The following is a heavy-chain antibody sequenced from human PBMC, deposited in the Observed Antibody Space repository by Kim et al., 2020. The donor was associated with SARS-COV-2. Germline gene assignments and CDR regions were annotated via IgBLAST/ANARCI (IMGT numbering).Heavy chain of an antibody. CDR2: ISYDGSNK. CDR1: GFTFSSYA. CDR3: ARSAIKYYYYYGMDV. J-gene: IGHJ6*02. V-gene: IGHV3-30-3*01. Sequence: GGSLRLSCAASGFTFSSYAMHWVRQAPGKGLEWVAVISYDGSNKYYADSVKGRFTISRDNSKNTLYLQMNSLRAEDTAVYYCARSAIKYYYYYGMDVWGQGTTVTVSS. D-gene: IGHD2-2*01.